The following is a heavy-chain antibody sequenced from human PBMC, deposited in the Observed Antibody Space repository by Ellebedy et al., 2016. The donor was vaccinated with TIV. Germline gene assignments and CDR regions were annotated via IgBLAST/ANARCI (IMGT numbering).Heavy chain of an antibody. J-gene: IGHJ4*02. V-gene: IGHV3-64D*06. CDR2: ISLSGGDT. D-gene: IGHD6-6*01. CDR1: GFTFATYA. CDR3: VTSSSPQL. Sequence: GESLKISCSASGFTFATYAIHWVRQAPGKGLDYFSAISLSGGDTYYADSVKGRFTISRDNSKNTLYLQMSSLRVEDTAVYYCVTSSSPQLWGQGTLVTVSS.